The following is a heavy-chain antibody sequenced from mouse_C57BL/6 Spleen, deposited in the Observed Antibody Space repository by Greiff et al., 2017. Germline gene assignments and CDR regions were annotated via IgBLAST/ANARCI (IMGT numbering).Heavy chain of an antibody. J-gene: IGHJ2*01. CDR1: GYTFTDYY. V-gene: IGHV1-26*01. Sequence: EVKLQQSGPELVKPGASVKISCKASGYTFTDYYMNWVKQSHGKSLEWIGDINPNNGGTSYNQKFKGKATLTVDKSSSTAYMELRSLTSEDSAVYYCASSMITTGGYYFDYWGQGTTLTVSS. CDR3: ASSMITTGGYYFDY. D-gene: IGHD2-4*01. CDR2: INPNNGGT.